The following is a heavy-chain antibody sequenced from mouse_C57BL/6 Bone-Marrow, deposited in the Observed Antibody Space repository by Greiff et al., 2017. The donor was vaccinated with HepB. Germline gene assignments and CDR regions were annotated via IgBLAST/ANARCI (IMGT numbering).Heavy chain of an antibody. Sequence: VQLVESGPELVKPGASVKISCKASGYTFTDYYINWVKQRPGQGLEWIGWIFPGSGSTYYNEKFKGKATLTVDKSSSTAYMLLSSLTSEDSAVYFCARYSITTVVARYFDVWGTGTTVTVSS. J-gene: IGHJ1*03. V-gene: IGHV1-75*01. D-gene: IGHD1-1*01. CDR2: IFPGSGST. CDR1: GYTFTDYY. CDR3: ARYSITTVVARYFDV.